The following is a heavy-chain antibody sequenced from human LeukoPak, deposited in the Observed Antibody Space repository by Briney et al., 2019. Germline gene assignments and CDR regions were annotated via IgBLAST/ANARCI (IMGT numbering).Heavy chain of an antibody. Sequence: PGRSLRLSCAASGFTFSSYAMHWVRQAPGKGLEWVAVISYDGSNKYYADSVKGRFTISRDNTKNSLYLQMNSLRAEDTAVYYCAREAEEAFDIWGQGTMVTVSS. CDR2: ISYDGSNK. CDR1: GFTFSSYA. CDR3: AREAEEAFDI. V-gene: IGHV3-30-3*01. D-gene: IGHD1-14*01. J-gene: IGHJ3*02.